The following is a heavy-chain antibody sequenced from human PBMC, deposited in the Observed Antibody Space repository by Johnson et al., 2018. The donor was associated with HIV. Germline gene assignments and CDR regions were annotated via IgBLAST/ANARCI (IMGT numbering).Heavy chain of an antibody. CDR2: INWNGGST. CDR1: GFTFDDYG. V-gene: IGHV3-20*04. CDR3: VVYAGNDVDAFDI. D-gene: IGHD4-23*01. Sequence: VQLVESGGGVVRPGGSLRLSCAASGFTFDDYGMSWVRQGPGKGLEWVSGINWNGGSTGYADSGKGRFTISRDNAKNSLYLEMNSLRVEDTAVYYCVVYAGNDVDAFDIWGPGTLVSVSS. J-gene: IGHJ3*02.